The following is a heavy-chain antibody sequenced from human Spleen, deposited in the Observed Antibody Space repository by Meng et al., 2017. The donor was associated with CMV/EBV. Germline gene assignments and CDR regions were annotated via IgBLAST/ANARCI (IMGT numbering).Heavy chain of an antibody. CDR1: GYTFTGYY. Sequence: ASVKVSCKASGYTFTGYYMHWVRQAPGQGLEWTGWINPNSGGTNYAQKFQGRVTMTRDTSISTAYMELSRLRSDDTAVYYCARGRIAAAGTFYYFDYWGQGTLVTVSS. CDR3: ARGRIAAAGTFYYFDY. CDR2: INPNSGGT. D-gene: IGHD6-13*01. J-gene: IGHJ4*02. V-gene: IGHV1-2*02.